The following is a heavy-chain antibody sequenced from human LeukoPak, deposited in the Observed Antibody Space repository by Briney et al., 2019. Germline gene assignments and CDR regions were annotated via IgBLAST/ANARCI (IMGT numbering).Heavy chain of an antibody. CDR2: ISYDGSNK. V-gene: IGHV3-30-3*01. J-gene: IGHJ6*02. CDR1: GFTFSSYA. D-gene: IGHD5-18*01. CDR3: ARDSRTVDTAMVYGMDV. Sequence: PGRSLRLSCAASGFTFSSYAMHWVRQAPGKGLEWVAVISYDGSNKYYADSVKGRFTISRDNSKNTLYLQMNSLRAEDTAVYYCARDSRTVDTAMVYGMDVWGQGTTVTVSS.